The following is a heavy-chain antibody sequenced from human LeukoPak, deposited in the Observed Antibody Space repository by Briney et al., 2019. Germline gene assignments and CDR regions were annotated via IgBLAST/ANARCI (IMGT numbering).Heavy chain of an antibody. CDR1: GASINTYY. CDR3: ARDRWLGY. V-gene: IGHV4-59*01. Sequence: SETLSLTCTVSGASINTYYWSWIRQPPGKGLEWIGYIYYSGTTSYNPSLKSRVTISVDTSKNQFSLKLASVTTADTAVYYCARDRWLGYWGQGTLVTVSS. CDR2: IYYSGTT. J-gene: IGHJ4*02. D-gene: IGHD5-12*01.